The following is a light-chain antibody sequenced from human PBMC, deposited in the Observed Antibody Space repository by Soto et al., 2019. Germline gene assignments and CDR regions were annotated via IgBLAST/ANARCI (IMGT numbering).Light chain of an antibody. J-gene: IGKJ1*01. CDR1: QYINTR. V-gene: IGKV3D-11*03. Sequence: EIVLTQSPATLSSFPGDRVTLSCRASQYINTRLAWYQHRPGQAPRLLIYQTSIRAAGIPARFSASGSGTDFTLTISTLEPEDSAVYYCHQYSSSIKSFGQGTKVDIK. CDR3: HQYSSSIKS. CDR2: QTS.